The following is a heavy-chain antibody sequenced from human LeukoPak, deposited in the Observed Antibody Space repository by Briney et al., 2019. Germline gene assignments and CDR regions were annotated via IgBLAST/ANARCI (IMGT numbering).Heavy chain of an antibody. D-gene: IGHD3-10*01. CDR3: ARSSHYYGSGSYYPKWGYYGMDV. Sequence: SETLSLTCSVSGGSISSSSYYWGWIRQPPGKGLEWIASVYFSGTTYYNPPLKSRLTISVDTSKNQFSLEVNSVTAADTAVYYCARSSHYYGSGSYYPKWGYYGMDVWGQGTTVTVSS. J-gene: IGHJ6*02. V-gene: IGHV4-39*07. CDR2: VYFSGTT. CDR1: GGSISSSSYY.